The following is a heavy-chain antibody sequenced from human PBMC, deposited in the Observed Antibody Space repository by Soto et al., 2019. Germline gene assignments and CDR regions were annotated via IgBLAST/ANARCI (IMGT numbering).Heavy chain of an antibody. CDR1: GGSISSYY. D-gene: IGHD6-6*01. J-gene: IGHJ6*03. CDR3: ARGNSSSSGVYYYYYMDV. Sequence: SETMSLTCTVSGGSISSYYWSWIRQHPGKGLEWVGYIYYSGSTNYNPSLKSRVTISVDTSKNQFSLKLSSVTAADTAVYYCARGNSSSSGVYYYYYMDVWGKGTTVTVSS. V-gene: IGHV4-59*01. CDR2: IYYSGST.